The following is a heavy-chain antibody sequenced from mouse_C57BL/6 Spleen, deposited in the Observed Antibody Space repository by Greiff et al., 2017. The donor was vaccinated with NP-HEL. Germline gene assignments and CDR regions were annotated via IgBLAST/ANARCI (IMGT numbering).Heavy chain of an antibody. CDR3: AREYDYDRGYFDY. Sequence: EVHLVESGGGLVKPGGSLKLSCAASGFTFSDYGMHWVRQAPEKGLEWVAYISSGSSTIYYADTVKGRFTISRDNAKNTLFLQMTSLRSEDTAMYYCAREYDYDRGYFDYWGQGTTLTVSS. J-gene: IGHJ2*01. D-gene: IGHD2-4*01. CDR2: ISSGSSTI. V-gene: IGHV5-17*01. CDR1: GFTFSDYG.